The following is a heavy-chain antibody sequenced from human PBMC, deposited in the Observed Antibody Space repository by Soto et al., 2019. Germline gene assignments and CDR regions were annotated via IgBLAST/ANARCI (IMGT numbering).Heavy chain of an antibody. CDR1: GFTFDSYG. D-gene: IGHD6-13*01. CDR3: AKERAPGVAAAGVFGS. V-gene: IGHV3-23*01. J-gene: IGHJ4*02. CDR2: ISGSAATT. Sequence: EVQLLESGGGLVQPGGSLRLSCTASGFTFDSYGMSWVRQAPGKGLEWVSGISGSAATTYYADSVQGRFTISRDNSKNTLYLHVSSLRADDTAVYYCAKERAPGVAAAGVFGSWGQGTLVTVSS.